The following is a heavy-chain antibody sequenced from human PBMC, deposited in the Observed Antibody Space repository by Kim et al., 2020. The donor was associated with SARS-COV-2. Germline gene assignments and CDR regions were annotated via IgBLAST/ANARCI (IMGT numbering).Heavy chain of an antibody. Sequence: GGSLRLSCAASGFIFSSYWMSWVRQAPGKGLEWVANIKQDGSEKYYVDSVKGRFTISRDNAKNVLYLQMNSLRVEDTAVYYCAAYDGEYWGQGTLVTVSS. CDR1: GFIFSSYW. V-gene: IGHV3-7*01. CDR3: AAYDGEY. J-gene: IGHJ4*02. D-gene: IGHD2-21*01. CDR2: IKQDGSEK.